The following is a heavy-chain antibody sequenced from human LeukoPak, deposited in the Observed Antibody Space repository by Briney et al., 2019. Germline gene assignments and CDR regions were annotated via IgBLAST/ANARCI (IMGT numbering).Heavy chain of an antibody. D-gene: IGHD6-19*01. V-gene: IGHV3-74*01. CDR1: GFTFNNYW. J-gene: IGHJ2*01. CDR3: VRDSPSGFFDL. Sequence: GGSLRLSCAASGFTFNNYWMHWVRQAPGKGLVWVSPVNPDGTVTTYADSVKGRFTISRDNAKNTLYLQMNSLRAEDTAVYYCVRDSPSGFFDLWGRGTLVTVSS. CDR2: VNPDGTVT.